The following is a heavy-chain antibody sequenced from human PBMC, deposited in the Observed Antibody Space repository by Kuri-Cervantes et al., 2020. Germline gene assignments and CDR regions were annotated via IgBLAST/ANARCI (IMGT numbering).Heavy chain of an antibody. Sequence: GESLKISCAASGFTFSSYDMHWVRQATGKGLEWVSAIGTAGDTYYPGSVKGRFTISRENAKNSLHLQMNSLRAGDTAVYYCAKDSLKLPFDYWGQGTLVTVSS. V-gene: IGHV3-13*01. CDR1: GFTFSSYD. J-gene: IGHJ4*02. CDR3: AKDSLKLPFDY. CDR2: IGTAGDT. D-gene: IGHD1-7*01.